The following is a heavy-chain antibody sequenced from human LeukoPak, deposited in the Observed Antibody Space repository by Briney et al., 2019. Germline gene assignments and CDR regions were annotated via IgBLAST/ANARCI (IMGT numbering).Heavy chain of an antibody. V-gene: IGHV4-34*01. CDR1: GGSFSGYY. CDR2: INHSGST. CDR3: ARLEIRYFDWLLFGY. D-gene: IGHD3-9*01. Sequence: PSETLSLTCAVYGGSFSGYYWSWIRQPPGKGLEWIGEINHSGSTNYNPSLKSRVTISVDTSKNQFSLKLSSVTAADTAVYYCARLEIRYFDWLLFGYWGQGTLVTVSS. J-gene: IGHJ4*02.